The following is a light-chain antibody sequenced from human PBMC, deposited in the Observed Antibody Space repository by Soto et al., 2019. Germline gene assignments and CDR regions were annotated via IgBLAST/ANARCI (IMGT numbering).Light chain of an antibody. Sequence: EIVLTQSPGTLSLSPGEGATLSCRASQSINSFLAWYQQRRGQAPRLLIHGASNRATGIPDRFSGSGSGTEFTLTISSLQSEDFAVYYCQQYKNWSFGQGTKVDI. CDR2: GAS. CDR3: QQYKNWS. J-gene: IGKJ1*01. CDR1: QSINSF. V-gene: IGKV3D-15*01.